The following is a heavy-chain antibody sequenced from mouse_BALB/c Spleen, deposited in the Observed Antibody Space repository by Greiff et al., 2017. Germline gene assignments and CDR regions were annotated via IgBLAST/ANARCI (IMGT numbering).Heavy chain of an antibody. V-gene: IGHV3-8*02. D-gene: IGHD2-4*01. J-gene: IGHJ3*01. Sequence: EVQRVESGPSLVKPSQTLSLTCSVTGDSITSGYWNWIRKFPGNKLEYMGYISYSGSTYYNPSLKSRISITRDTSKNQYYLQLNSVTTEDTATYYCARGGTYDYDGLFAYWGQGTLVTVSA. CDR2: ISYSGST. CDR1: GDSITSGY. CDR3: ARGGTYDYDGLFAY.